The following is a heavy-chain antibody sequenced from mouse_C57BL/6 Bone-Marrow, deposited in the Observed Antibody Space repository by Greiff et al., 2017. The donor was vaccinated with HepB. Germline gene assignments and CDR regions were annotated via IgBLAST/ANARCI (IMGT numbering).Heavy chain of an antibody. V-gene: IGHV5-17*01. CDR1: GFTFSDYG. J-gene: IGHJ4*01. CDR2: ISSGSSTI. Sequence: DVKLVESGGGLVKPGGSLKLSCAASGFTFSDYGMHWVRQAPEKGLEWVAYISSGSSTIYYADTVKGRFTISRDNAKNTLFMQMTSLRSEDTAMYYCATAPMDYWGQGTSVTVSS. CDR3: ATAPMDY. D-gene: IGHD3-1*01.